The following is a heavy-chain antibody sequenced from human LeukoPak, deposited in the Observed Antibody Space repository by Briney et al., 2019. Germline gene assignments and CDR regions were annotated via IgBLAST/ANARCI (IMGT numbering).Heavy chain of an antibody. D-gene: IGHD3-22*01. CDR2: MNPNSGNT. CDR3: AGGGYDSSGHFT. CDR1: GYTFTSYD. J-gene: IGHJ4*02. V-gene: IGHV1-8*03. Sequence: ASVKVSCKASGYTFTSYDINWVRQATGQGLEWMGWMNPNSGNTGYAQKFQGRVTITRNTSISTAYMELSSLRSEDTAVYYCAGGGYDSSGHFTWGQGTLVTVSS.